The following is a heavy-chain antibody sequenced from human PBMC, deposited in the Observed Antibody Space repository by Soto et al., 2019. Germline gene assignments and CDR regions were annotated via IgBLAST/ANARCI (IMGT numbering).Heavy chain of an antibody. V-gene: IGHV3-21*01. CDR2: INPSGSEI. Sequence: EVQLVESGGGLVKPGGSLRVSCAASGFALSAYSLSWVRQAPGEGLEWVASINPSGSEIYYADSVEGRFVISRDNAQNSVVLQMLSLRVEDTAVYYCARDWLTGDPREALDCWGQGTLVTVSS. J-gene: IGHJ4*02. CDR3: ARDWLTGDPREALDC. CDR1: GFALSAYS. D-gene: IGHD7-27*01.